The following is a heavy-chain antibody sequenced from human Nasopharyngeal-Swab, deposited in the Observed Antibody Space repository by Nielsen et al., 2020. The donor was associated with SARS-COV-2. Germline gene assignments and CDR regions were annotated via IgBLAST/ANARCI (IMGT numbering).Heavy chain of an antibody. Sequence: GESLKISCAASGFTFSSHSMNWVRQAPGKGLEWVSSISSSSSYIYYADSVKGRFTISRDNAKNSLYLQMNSLRAEDTAVYYCARVGDYGDYYYYGMDVWGQGTTVTVSS. D-gene: IGHD4-17*01. V-gene: IGHV3-21*01. CDR1: GFTFSSHS. CDR2: ISSSSSYI. CDR3: ARVGDYGDYYYYGMDV. J-gene: IGHJ6*02.